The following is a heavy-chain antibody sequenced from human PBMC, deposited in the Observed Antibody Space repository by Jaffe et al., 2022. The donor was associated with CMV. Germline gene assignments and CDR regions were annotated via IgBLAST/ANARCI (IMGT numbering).Heavy chain of an antibody. Sequence: QVQLQESGPGLVKPSQTLSLTCTVSGGSISSGGYYWSWIRQHPGKGLEWIGYIYYSGSTYYNPSLKSRVTISVDTSKNQFSLKLSSVTAADTAVYYCARARGTYSNYVPLFDYWGQGTLVTVSS. D-gene: IGHD4-4*01. CDR2: IYYSGST. J-gene: IGHJ4*02. CDR1: GGSISSGGYY. CDR3: ARARGTYSNYVPLFDY. V-gene: IGHV4-31*03.